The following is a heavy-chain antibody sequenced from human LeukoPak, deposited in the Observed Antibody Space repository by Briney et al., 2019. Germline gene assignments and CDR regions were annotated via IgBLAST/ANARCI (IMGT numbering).Heavy chain of an antibody. Sequence: GGSLRLSCAASGFTFSSYPMSWARQAPGKGLEWVSAIRGSGGRTYYADSVKGRFTISRDNSKNTLYLQMNSLRAEDTAVYYCASRTRYDYVWGSYPLEVGYYFDYWGQGTLVTVSS. D-gene: IGHD3-16*01. CDR3: ASRTRYDYVWGSYPLEVGYYFDY. CDR1: GFTFSSYP. J-gene: IGHJ4*02. V-gene: IGHV3-23*01. CDR2: IRGSGGRT.